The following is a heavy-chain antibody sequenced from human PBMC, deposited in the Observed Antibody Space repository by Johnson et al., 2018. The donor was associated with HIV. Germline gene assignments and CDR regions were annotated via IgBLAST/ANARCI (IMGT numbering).Heavy chain of an antibody. J-gene: IGHJ3*02. D-gene: IGHD3-22*01. CDR1: GFTFSSYG. CDR3: ARPLYYYDSSGYYTPSHAFDI. CDR2: IRYDGTNK. V-gene: IGHV3-30*02. Sequence: VQVVESGGGVVQPGGSLRLSCAASGFTFSSYGMHWVRQAPGKGLEWVAFIRYDGTNKYYVDSVKGRFTISRDNAKNSLYLQMNSLRAEDTALYFCARPLYYYDSSGYYTPSHAFDIWGQGTMVTVSS.